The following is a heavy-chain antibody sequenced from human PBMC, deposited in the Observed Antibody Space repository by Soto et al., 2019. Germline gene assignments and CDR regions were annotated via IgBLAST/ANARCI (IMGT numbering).Heavy chain of an antibody. V-gene: IGHV4-31*03. CDR1: GGSINSRGYY. J-gene: IGHJ4*02. CDR2: IYYSGST. Sequence: QVQLQEAGPGLVKPSQTLSLTCTVSGGSINSRGYYWSWIRQLPGKGLEWIGSIYYSGSTYYNPSLKSRASISVDTSKNQFSLNLSSVTAADTAMYYCARGLRNYDSSGYYYRAVNFDYWGQGTLVTVSS. D-gene: IGHD3-22*01. CDR3: ARGLRNYDSSGYYYRAVNFDY.